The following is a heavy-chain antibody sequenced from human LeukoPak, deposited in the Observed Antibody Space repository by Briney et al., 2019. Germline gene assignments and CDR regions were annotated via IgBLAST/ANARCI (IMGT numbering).Heavy chain of an antibody. J-gene: IGHJ6*04. CDR3: ARGGSTSCCPRTTREYYYYGMDV. CDR1: GGTFSSYA. Sequence: GASVKVSCKASGGTFSSYAISWARQAPGQGLEWMGGIIPIFGTANYAQKFQGRVTITADESTSTAYMELSSLRSEDTAVYYCARGGSTSCCPRTTREYYYYGMDVWGKGTTVTVSS. CDR2: IIPIFGTA. D-gene: IGHD2-2*01. V-gene: IGHV1-69*13.